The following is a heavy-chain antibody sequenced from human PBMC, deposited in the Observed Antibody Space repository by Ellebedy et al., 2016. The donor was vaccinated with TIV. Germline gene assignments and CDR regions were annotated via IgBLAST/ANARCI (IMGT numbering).Heavy chain of an antibody. CDR1: GYTFTSYG. CDR3: ARDQVGATDPRIAEYFQH. D-gene: IGHD1-26*01. V-gene: IGHV1-18*01. J-gene: IGHJ1*01. CDR2: ISAYNGNT. Sequence: ASVKVSXXASGYTFTSYGISWVRQAPGQGLEWMGWISAYNGNTNYAQKLQGRVTMTTDTSTSTAYMELRSLRSDDTAVYYCARDQVGATDPRIAEYFQHWGQGTLVTVSS.